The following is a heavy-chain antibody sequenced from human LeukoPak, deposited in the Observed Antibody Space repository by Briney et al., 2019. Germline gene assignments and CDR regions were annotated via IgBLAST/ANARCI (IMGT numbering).Heavy chain of an antibody. CDR1: GYTLTELS. J-gene: IGHJ6*02. CDR2: FDPEDGET. D-gene: IGHD5/OR15-5a*01. CDR3: ATVYASAYYGMDV. V-gene: IGHV1-24*01. Sequence: ASVKVSCKVSGYTLTELSMHWVRQAPGKGLGWMGGFDPEDGETIYAQKFQGRVTMTEDTSTDAAYMELSSLRSEDTAVYYCATVYASAYYGMDVWGQGTTVTVSS.